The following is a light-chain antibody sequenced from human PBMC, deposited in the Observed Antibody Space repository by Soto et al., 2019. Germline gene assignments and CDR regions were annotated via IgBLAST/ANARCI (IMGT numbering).Light chain of an antibody. CDR1: LTMNHN. J-gene: IGKJ1*01. Sequence: EIVMTQSPATLSGSPGESVTLSFRASLTMNHNIAWYQHKPGQAPRLLIFGASSRATGVPGRFSGSGFGTEFTLSISSLQSEDFAVYYCQQYNERPPWTFGQGTTVEMK. CDR3: QQYNERPPWT. V-gene: IGKV3-15*01. CDR2: GAS.